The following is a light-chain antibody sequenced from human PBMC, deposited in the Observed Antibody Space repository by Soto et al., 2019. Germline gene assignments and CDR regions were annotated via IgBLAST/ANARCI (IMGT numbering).Light chain of an antibody. CDR2: SAS. CDR1: QGVRDD. CDR3: LPESNYHLT. V-gene: IGKV1-6*01. J-gene: IGKJ4*01. Sequence: IQMTQSPSSLSASVGDRVTITCRASQGVRDDVGWYQQKPGKAPKLLIYSASTLQSGVPSRFSGSGSGTDFTLTISCLPPEDFATYYCLPESNYHLTFGGGTKVEIK.